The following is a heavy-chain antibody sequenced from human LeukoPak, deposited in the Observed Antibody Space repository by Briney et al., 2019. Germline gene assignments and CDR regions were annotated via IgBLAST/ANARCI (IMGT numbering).Heavy chain of an antibody. D-gene: IGHD6-13*01. J-gene: IGHJ5*02. V-gene: IGHV1-18*01. CDR1: GYTSTSYG. CDR3: ARWGIAAAGTGGDWFDP. Sequence: ASVKVSCKASGYTSTSYGISWVRQAPGQGLEWMGWISAYNGNTNYAQKLQGRVTMTTDTSTSTAYMELRSLRSDDTAVYYCARWGIAAAGTGGDWFDPWGQGTLDTVS. CDR2: ISAYNGNT.